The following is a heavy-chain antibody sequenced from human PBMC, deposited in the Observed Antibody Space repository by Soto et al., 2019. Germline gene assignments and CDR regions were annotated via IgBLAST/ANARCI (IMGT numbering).Heavy chain of an antibody. Sequence: SVKVSCKASGGTFSSYAISWVRQAPGQGLEWMGGIIPIFGTANYAQKFQGRVTITADESTSTAYMELGSLRSEDTAVYYCARPFTDTAMVKYAFDIWGQGTMVTVS. CDR2: IIPIFGTA. CDR3: ARPFTDTAMVKYAFDI. CDR1: GGTFSSYA. J-gene: IGHJ3*02. D-gene: IGHD5-18*01. V-gene: IGHV1-69*13.